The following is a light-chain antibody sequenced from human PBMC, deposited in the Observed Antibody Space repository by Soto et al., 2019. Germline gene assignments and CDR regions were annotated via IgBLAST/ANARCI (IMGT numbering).Light chain of an antibody. CDR3: SSYVGSNNYV. V-gene: IGLV2-8*01. CDR1: SSDVGRYNY. CDR2: EVT. J-gene: IGLJ1*01. Sequence: QSALTQPPSASESPGQSVTISCIGTSSDVGRYNYVSWYQHHPSKAPKLIIYEVTKRPSGVPDRFSGSKSANTASLTVSGLQADDEADYYCSSYVGSNNYVFGTGTK.